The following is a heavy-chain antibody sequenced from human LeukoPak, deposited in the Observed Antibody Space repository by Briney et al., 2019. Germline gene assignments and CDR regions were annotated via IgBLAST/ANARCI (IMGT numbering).Heavy chain of an antibody. J-gene: IGHJ4*02. CDR3: AAGVLSSGYTDY. Sequence: GTSVKVSCKASGFTFTSSAMQWVRQARGQRLEWIGWIVVGSGNTNYAQKFQERVTITRDMSTSTAYMEPSSLRSEDTAVYYCAAGVLSSGYTDYWGQGTLVTVSS. V-gene: IGHV1-58*02. CDR2: IVVGSGNT. D-gene: IGHD3-22*01. CDR1: GFTFTSSA.